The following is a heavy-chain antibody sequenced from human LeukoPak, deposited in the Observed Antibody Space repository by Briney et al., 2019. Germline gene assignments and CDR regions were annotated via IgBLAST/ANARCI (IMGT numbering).Heavy chain of an antibody. J-gene: IGHJ4*02. CDR1: GFTVSSNY. CDR3: AKSPAGDDY. CDR2: ISGSGGST. D-gene: IGHD2-8*02. Sequence: GGSLRLSCAASGFTVSSNYMSWVRQAPGKGLEWVSAISGSGGSTYYADSVKGRFTISRDNSKNTLYLQMNSLRAEDTAVYYCAKSPAGDDYWGQGTLVTVSS. V-gene: IGHV3-23*01.